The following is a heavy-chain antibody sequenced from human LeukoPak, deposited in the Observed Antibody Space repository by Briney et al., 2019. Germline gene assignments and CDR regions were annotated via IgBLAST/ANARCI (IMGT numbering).Heavy chain of an antibody. D-gene: IGHD5-12*01. J-gene: IGHJ6*02. V-gene: IGHV3-23*01. CDR2: ISGSGSST. CDR3: AKTPGYSGYEKPYGMDV. CDR1: GFTFSSYA. Sequence: QPGGSLRLSCAVSGFTFSSYAMNWVRQAPGKGLYWVSGISGSGSSTYYADSVKGRFTISRDNSKNTLYLQMNSLRVEDTAVYYCAKTPGYSGYEKPYGMDVWGQGTTVTVSS.